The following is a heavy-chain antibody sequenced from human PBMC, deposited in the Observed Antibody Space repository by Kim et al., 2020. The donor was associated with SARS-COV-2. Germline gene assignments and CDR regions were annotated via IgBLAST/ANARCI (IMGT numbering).Heavy chain of an antibody. D-gene: IGHD1-26*01. CDR3: ARHATSSGSYSALYYFDY. Sequence: SETLSLTCSVSSGSINNYYWSWIRQPPGKGLEWIGYIYYTGSTNYNPSLKSQVTISVDTSKNQFSLRLSTVTAADTAVYYCARHATSSGSYSALYYFDYWGQGTLVTVSS. J-gene: IGHJ4*02. CDR1: SGSINNYY. CDR2: IYYTGST. V-gene: IGHV4-59*08.